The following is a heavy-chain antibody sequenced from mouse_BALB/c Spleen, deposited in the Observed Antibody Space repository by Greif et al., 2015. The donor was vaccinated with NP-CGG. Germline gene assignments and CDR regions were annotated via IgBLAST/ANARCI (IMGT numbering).Heavy chain of an antibody. Sequence: VQLQQSGAELMKPGASVKISCKATGYTFSSYWIEWVKQRPGHGLEWIGEILPGSGSTNYNEKFKGKATFTADTSSNTAYMQLSSLTSEDSAVYYCARSTYYGSIYYAMDYWGQGTSVTVSS. CDR3: ARSTYYGSIYYAMDY. V-gene: IGHV1-9*01. CDR2: ILPGSGST. J-gene: IGHJ4*01. CDR1: GYTFSSYW. D-gene: IGHD1-1*01.